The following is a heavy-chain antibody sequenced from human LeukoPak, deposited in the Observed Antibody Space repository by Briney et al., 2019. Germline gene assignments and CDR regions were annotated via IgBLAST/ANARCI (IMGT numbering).Heavy chain of an antibody. D-gene: IGHD2-15*01. CDR1: GFTFSSYA. V-gene: IGHV3-23*01. Sequence: QPGGYLRLSCAASGFTFSSYAMSWVRQAPGKGLEWVSAISGSGGSTYYADSVKGRFTISRDNSKNTLYLQMNSLRAEDTAVYYCAKSGRRSYCSGGSRCSGNYFDYWGQGTLVTVSS. J-gene: IGHJ4*02. CDR2: ISGSGGST. CDR3: AKSGRRSYCSGGSRCSGNYFDY.